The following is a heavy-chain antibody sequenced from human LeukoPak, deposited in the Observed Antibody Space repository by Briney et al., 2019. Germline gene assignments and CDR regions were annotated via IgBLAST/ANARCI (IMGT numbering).Heavy chain of an antibody. D-gene: IGHD3-10*01. CDR1: GYSFTSYW. CDR3: ARPFYGSGRDGDAFDI. CDR2: IYPGDSDT. Sequence: GESLKISCKGSGYSFTSYWIGWVRQMPGKGLEWMGIIYPGDSDTRYSPSFQGQVTISADKSISTAYLQWSSLKASDTAMYYCARPFYGSGRDGDAFDIWGQGTMVTVSS. V-gene: IGHV5-51*01. J-gene: IGHJ3*02.